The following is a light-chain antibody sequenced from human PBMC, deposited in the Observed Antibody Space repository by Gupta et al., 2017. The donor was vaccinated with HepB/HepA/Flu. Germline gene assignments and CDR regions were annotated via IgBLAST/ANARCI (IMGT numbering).Light chain of an antibody. CDR2: RET. Sequence: SYVLTQPPSLSLSPVQTARITCSGDAMGNRCAYWDQKKTAQALVVVIYRETERPSGIPERFSGSSSGTTITLTISGVEAEDEADYYCQSADSSGPWVFGGGTKVTVL. J-gene: IGLJ3*02. CDR1: AMGNRC. V-gene: IGLV3-25*03. CDR3: QSADSSGPWV.